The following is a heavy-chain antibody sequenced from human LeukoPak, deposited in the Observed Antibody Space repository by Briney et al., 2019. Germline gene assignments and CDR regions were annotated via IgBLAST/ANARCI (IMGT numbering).Heavy chain of an antibody. CDR3: ARSSPPTYYHVYYYMDV. Sequence: GVSVKVSCKACGYTFTRCYLLGVRQASGQGLEWTRWINHSSGSAKYAQNFQGRVIITTDTSISTAYMELSSLRADDTAVYYCARSSPPTYYHVYYYMDVWGKGSTVTVSS. V-gene: IGHV1-2*02. J-gene: IGHJ6*03. CDR2: INHSSGSA. CDR1: GYTFTRCY. D-gene: IGHD1-26*01.